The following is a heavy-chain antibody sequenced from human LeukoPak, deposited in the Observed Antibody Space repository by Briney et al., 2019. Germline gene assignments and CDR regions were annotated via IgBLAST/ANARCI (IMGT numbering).Heavy chain of an antibody. CDR3: ARAGFWSRNYYYYYYMDV. V-gene: IGHV1-2*02. CDR2: INPNSGGT. J-gene: IGHJ6*03. D-gene: IGHD3-3*01. CDR1: GYTFTGYY. Sequence: ASVKVSCKASGYTFTGYYMHWVRQAPGQGLEWMGLINPNSGGTNYAQKFQGRVTMTRDTSISTAYMELSRLRSDDTAVYYCARAGFWSRNYYYYYYMDVWGKGTTVTVSS.